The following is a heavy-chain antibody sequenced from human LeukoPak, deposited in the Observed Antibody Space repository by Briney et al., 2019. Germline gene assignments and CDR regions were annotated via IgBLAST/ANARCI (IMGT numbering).Heavy chain of an antibody. Sequence: GGSLRLSCAASGFTFSCYAMSWVRQAPGKGLEWVSGISGGGGSKYYADSVKGRFIISRDNSKNTLYLQMNSLRAEDTAIYYCAKKEGIVVVPAAHLGYWGQGTLVTVSS. CDR2: ISGGGGSK. D-gene: IGHD2-2*01. CDR3: AKKEGIVVVPAAHLGY. CDR1: GFTFSCYA. V-gene: IGHV3-23*01. J-gene: IGHJ4*02.